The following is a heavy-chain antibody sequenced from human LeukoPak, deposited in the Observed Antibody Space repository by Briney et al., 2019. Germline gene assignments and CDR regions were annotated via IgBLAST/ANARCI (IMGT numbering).Heavy chain of an antibody. V-gene: IGHV1-69*04. Sequence: SVTVSCKASGGTFSSYAISWVRPAPGQGLEWMGRIIPILGIANYAQKFQGRVTITADKSTSTAYMELSSLRSEDTAVYYCAREFSSSHIKFDYWGQGTLVTVSS. CDR2: IIPILGIA. J-gene: IGHJ4*02. CDR3: AREFSSSHIKFDY. CDR1: GGTFSSYA. D-gene: IGHD6-6*01.